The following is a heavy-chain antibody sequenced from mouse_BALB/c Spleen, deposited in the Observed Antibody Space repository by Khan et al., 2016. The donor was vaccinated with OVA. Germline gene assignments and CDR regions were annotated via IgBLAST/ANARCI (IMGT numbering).Heavy chain of an antibody. J-gene: IGHJ3*01. CDR2: INPYNDGI. CDR3: AREASNCVFSFAY. CDR1: GFTFTNYV. D-gene: IGHD4-1*01. Sequence: VQLQQSGADLVKPGASVKMSCKASGFTFTNYVIHWVKQKPGQGLEWIGYINPYNDGIRYNAKFKGKATLTSDKSSRTAYMELSSLTSEDSAVYYCAREASNCVFSFAYWGQGTLVTVSA. V-gene: IGHV1S136*01.